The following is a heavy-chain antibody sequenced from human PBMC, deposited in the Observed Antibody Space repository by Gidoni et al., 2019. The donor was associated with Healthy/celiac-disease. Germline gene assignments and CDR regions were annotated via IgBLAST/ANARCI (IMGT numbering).Heavy chain of an antibody. CDR1: GGSISSGSYY. CDR2: IYTSGST. J-gene: IGHJ3*02. V-gene: IGHV4-61*02. Sequence: QVQLQESGPGLVKPSPTLSLTCTVSGGSISSGSYYWSWIRQPAGKGLEWIGRIYTSGSTNYNPSLKSRVTISVDTSKNQFSLKLSSVTAADTAVYYCAREWGVAAAGTRNDIWG. D-gene: IGHD6-13*01. CDR3: AREWGVAAAGTRNDI.